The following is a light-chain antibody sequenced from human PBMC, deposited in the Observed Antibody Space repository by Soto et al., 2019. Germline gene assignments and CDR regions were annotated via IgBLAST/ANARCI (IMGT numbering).Light chain of an antibody. CDR2: DAS. Sequence: DIQMTQSPSTLSASVGDRVTITCRASQSISSWLAWYQQKPGKAPKLLVYDASSLESGVPSRFSGSGSGTEFTLTISSLQPDDFATYYCQQRSNWPTFGQGTKLEI. V-gene: IGKV1-5*01. CDR1: QSISSW. CDR3: QQRSNWPT. J-gene: IGKJ2*01.